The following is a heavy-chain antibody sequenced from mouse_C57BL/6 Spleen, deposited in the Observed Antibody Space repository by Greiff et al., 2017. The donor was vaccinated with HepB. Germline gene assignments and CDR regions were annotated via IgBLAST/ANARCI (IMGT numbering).Heavy chain of an antibody. D-gene: IGHD1-1*01. CDR1: GYTFTDYY. V-gene: IGHV1-26*01. CDR2: INPNNGGT. J-gene: IGHJ3*01. CDR3: ARRGNYYGSTAWFAY. Sequence: EVQLQQSGPELVKPGASVKISCKASGYTFTDYYMNWVKQSHGKSLEWIGDINPNNGGTSYNQKFKGKATLTVDKSSSTAYMELRSLTSEDSAVYYCARRGNYYGSTAWFAYWGQGTLVTVSA.